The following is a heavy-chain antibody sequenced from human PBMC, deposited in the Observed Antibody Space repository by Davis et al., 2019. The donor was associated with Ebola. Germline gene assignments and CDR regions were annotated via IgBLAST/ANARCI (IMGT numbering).Heavy chain of an antibody. V-gene: IGHV3-30*18. J-gene: IGHJ6*02. CDR1: GFTFSSYG. D-gene: IGHD6-19*01. Sequence: GGSLRLSCAASGFTFSSYGMHWVRQAPAKGLVWVAVISYDGSNKYYADSVKGRFTISRDNSKNTLYLQMNSLRAEDTAVYYCAKEADSSGWFYYYYGMDVWGQGTTVTVSS. CDR2: ISYDGSNK. CDR3: AKEADSSGWFYYYYGMDV.